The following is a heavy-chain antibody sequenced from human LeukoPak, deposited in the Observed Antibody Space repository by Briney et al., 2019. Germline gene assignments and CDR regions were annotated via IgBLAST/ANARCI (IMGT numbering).Heavy chain of an antibody. CDR1: GGSISSSSYY. D-gene: IGHD2-2*01. Sequence: PSETLSLTCTVSGGSISSSSYYWGWIRQPPGKGLEWIGGIYYSGSTYYNPSLKSRVTISVDTSKNQSSLKLSSVTAADTAVYYCARHDRCSSTSCSLHYFDYWGQGTLVTVSS. CDR3: ARHDRCSSTSCSLHYFDY. V-gene: IGHV4-39*01. CDR2: IYYSGST. J-gene: IGHJ4*02.